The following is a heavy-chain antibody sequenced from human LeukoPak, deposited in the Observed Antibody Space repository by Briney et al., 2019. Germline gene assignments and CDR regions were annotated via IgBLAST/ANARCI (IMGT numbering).Heavy chain of an antibody. CDR1: GFTFSSYA. J-gene: IGHJ4*02. D-gene: IGHD3-10*01. Sequence: GGSLRLSCAASGFTFSSYAMSWVRQAPGKELEWISYIGRSTSKIYYADSVKGRFTISRDNAKNSLYLQMNSLRAEDTAVYYCARGPGSDAHYFDHWGQGTLVTVSS. CDR3: ARGPGSDAHYFDH. V-gene: IGHV3-48*04. CDR2: IGRSTSKI.